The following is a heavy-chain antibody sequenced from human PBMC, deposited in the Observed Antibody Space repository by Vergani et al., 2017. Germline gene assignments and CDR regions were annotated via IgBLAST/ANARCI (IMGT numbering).Heavy chain of an antibody. V-gene: IGHV1-69*01. J-gene: IGHJ4*02. CDR1: GGTFSSCA. CDR2: IIPIFGTA. D-gene: IGHD4/OR15-4a*01. Sequence: QVQLVQSGAEVKKPGSSVKVSCKASGGTFSSCAISWVRQAPGQGLEWMGGIIPIFGTANYAQKVQGRVTITADESTSTAYMEMSSLRSEDTAVYYCAREGTLFGANHFDDWGQGTLVTVSS. CDR3: AREGTLFGANHFDD.